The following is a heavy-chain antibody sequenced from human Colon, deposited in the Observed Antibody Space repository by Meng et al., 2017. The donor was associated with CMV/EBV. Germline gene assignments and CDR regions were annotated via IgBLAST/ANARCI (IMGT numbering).Heavy chain of an antibody. CDR2: IYSGGST. J-gene: IGHJ4*02. Sequence: GESLKLSCAASGFTVSSNYMSWVRQAPGKGLEWVSVIYSGGSTYYADSVKGRFTISRDNSKNTLYLQMNSLRAEDTAVYYCARLTTLAHFDYWGQGTLVTVSS. V-gene: IGHV3-53*01. CDR1: GFTVSSNY. D-gene: IGHD1-14*01. CDR3: ARLTTLAHFDY.